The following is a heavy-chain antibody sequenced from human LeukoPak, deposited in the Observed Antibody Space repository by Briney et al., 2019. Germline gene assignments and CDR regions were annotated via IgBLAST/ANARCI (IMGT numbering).Heavy chain of an antibody. CDR3: AQLAAAGTDNWFDP. J-gene: IGHJ5*02. Sequence: SETLSLTCTVSGGSISSYYWSWIRQPPGKGLEWIGYTYYSGSTNYNPSLKSRVTISVDTSKNQFSLKLSSVTAADTAVYYCAQLAAAGTDNWFDPWGQGTLVTVSS. V-gene: IGHV4-59*01. CDR2: TYYSGST. D-gene: IGHD6-13*01. CDR1: GGSISSYY.